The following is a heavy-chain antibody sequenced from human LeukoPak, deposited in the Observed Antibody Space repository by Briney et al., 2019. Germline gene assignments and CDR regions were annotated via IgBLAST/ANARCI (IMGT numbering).Heavy chain of an antibody. CDR3: ARGGWGITGEKWFDP. J-gene: IGHJ5*02. CDR2: MNPNSGNT. CDR1: GYTFTSYD. V-gene: IGHV1-8*01. Sequence: ASVKVSCKASGYTFTSYDINWVRQAPGQGLEWMGWMNPNSGNTGYAQKFQGRVTMTRNTSISTAYMELSSLRSEDTAVYYCARGGWGITGEKWFDPWGQGTLVTVSS. D-gene: IGHD3-10*01.